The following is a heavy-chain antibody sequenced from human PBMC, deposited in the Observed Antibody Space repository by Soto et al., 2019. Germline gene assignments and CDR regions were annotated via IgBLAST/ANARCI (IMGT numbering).Heavy chain of an antibody. D-gene: IGHD3-10*01. Sequence: GASVKVSCKASGGTFSSYTISWVRQAPGQGLEWMGRIIPILGIANYAQKFQGRVTITADKSTSTAYMELSSLRSEDTAVYYCAIITLRGPLVLSTLDRYYFDYWGQGTLVTVSS. CDR2: IIPILGIA. V-gene: IGHV1-69*02. J-gene: IGHJ4*02. CDR3: AIITLRGPLVLSTLDRYYFDY. CDR1: GGTFSSYT.